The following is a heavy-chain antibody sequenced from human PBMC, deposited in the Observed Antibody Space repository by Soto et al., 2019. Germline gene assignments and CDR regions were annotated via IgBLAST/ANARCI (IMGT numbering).Heavy chain of an antibody. CDR3: ARGDIVVVPAAILAFDI. CDR2: INPSGGST. Sequence: QVQLVQSGAEVKKPGASVKVSCKASGYTFTSYYMHWVRQAPGQGLEWMGIINPSGGSTSYAQKFQGRVTMTRDTSTSTVYMELSSLRSEDTAVYYCARGDIVVVPAAILAFDIWGQGTMVTVSS. J-gene: IGHJ3*02. D-gene: IGHD2-2*01. CDR1: GYTFTSYY. V-gene: IGHV1-46*01.